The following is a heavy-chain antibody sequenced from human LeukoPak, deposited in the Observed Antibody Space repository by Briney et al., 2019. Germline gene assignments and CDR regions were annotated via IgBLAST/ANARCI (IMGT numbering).Heavy chain of an antibody. Sequence: PSETLSLTCAVYGGSFSGYYWSWIRQPPGKGLEWIGEINHSGSTNYNPSLKSRVTISVDTSKNQFSLKLSSVTAADTAVYYCARQVITSVEYDYGMDVWGQGTTVTVSS. V-gene: IGHV4-34*01. CDR1: GGSFSGYY. D-gene: IGHD3-10*01. CDR3: ARQVITSVEYDYGMDV. CDR2: INHSGST. J-gene: IGHJ6*02.